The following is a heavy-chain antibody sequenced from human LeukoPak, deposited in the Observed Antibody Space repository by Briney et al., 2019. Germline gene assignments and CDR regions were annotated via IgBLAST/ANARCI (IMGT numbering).Heavy chain of an antibody. D-gene: IGHD2/OR15-2a*01. V-gene: IGHV4-59*02. CDR3: ASPVRRWGLWQSFDY. J-gene: IGHJ4*02. Sequence: PSETLSLTCTISGGSVSDYYWSWIRQSPGKGLEWIGYIYHTGSTSYSPSLKSRVTISADTSQNQFSLKLSSVTAEDTAVYYCASPVRRWGLWQSFDYWGQGTLVTVSS. CDR2: IYHTGST. CDR1: GGSVSDYY.